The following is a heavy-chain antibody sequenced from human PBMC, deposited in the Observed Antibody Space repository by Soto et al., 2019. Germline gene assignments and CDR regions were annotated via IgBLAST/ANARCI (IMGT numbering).Heavy chain of an antibody. CDR3: AHFTGYEQFEY. J-gene: IGHJ4*02. V-gene: IGHV3-11*01. Sequence: PGGSLRLSCAASGFTFSDYYMSWIRQAPGKGLEWVSYISSSGSTIYYADSVKGRFTISRDTSKDQVVLTMTNMDPVDTATYYCAHFTGYEQFEYWGQGTLVTVSS. CDR1: GFTFSDYY. D-gene: IGHD5-12*01. CDR2: ISSSGSTI.